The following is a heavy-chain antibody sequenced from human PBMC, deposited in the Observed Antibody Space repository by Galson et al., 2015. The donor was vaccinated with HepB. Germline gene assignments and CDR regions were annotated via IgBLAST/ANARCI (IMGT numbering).Heavy chain of an antibody. V-gene: IGHV3-9*01. Sequence: SLRLSCAASGFTLDDYAMHWVRQAPGKGQEWVSGISWNSGRIGYADSVKGRFTISRDNAKNSLYLQMNSLRAEDTALYYCAKEPARWLQFNDVFAIWGQGTMVTGSS. CDR2: ISWNSGRI. J-gene: IGHJ3*02. D-gene: IGHD5-24*01. CDR1: GFTLDDYA. CDR3: AKEPARWLQFNDVFAI.